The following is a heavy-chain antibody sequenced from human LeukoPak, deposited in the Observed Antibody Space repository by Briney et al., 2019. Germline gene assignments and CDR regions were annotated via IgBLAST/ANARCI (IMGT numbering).Heavy chain of an antibody. V-gene: IGHV4-34*01. CDR3: ARRRLGYYFDY. CDR1: GGSFGGYY. D-gene: IGHD5-24*01. J-gene: IGHJ4*02. CDR2: INPRGST. Sequence: TSETLSLTCGVYGGSFGGYYWSWIRQPPGKGLEWIGEINPRGSTNYNPSLKSRVTLSADTSKNQFSLTLNSVTAADTAVYYCARRRLGYYFDYWGQGTLVTVSS.